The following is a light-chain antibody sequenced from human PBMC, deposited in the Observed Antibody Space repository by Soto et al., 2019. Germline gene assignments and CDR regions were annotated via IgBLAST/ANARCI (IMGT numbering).Light chain of an antibody. V-gene: IGLV1-40*01. CDR1: SSNIGAGYD. CDR2: RNN. J-gene: IGLJ2*01. CDR3: QSYDSSLSGDVV. Sequence: QAVVTQPPSVSGAPGQRVTISCTGSSSNIGAGYDVHWYQQLPGTAPKLLIYRNNNRPSGVPDRFSGSKSGTSASLAITGLQAEDEGGYYCQSYDSSLSGDVVFGGGTKLTVL.